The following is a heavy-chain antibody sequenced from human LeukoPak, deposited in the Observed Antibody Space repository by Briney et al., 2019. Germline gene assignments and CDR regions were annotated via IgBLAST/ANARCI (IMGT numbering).Heavy chain of an antibody. CDR2: INHSEST. CDR1: GGSFSGYY. Sequence: PSETLSLTCAVYGGSFSGYYWSWIRQPPGKGLEWIGEINHSESTNYNPSLKSRVTISVDTSKNQFSPKLSSVTAADTAVYYCARLRGSGWYGTYYYYMDVWGKGTTVTISS. CDR3: ARLRGSGWYGTYYYYMDV. V-gene: IGHV4-34*01. J-gene: IGHJ6*03. D-gene: IGHD6-19*01.